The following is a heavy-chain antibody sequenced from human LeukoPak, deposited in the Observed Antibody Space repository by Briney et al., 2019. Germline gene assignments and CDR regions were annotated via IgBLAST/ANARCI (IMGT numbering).Heavy chain of an antibody. Sequence: GRSLRLSCAASGFTFDDYAMHWVRHAPGKGLEWVSGISWNSGSIGYADSVKGRFTISRDNAKNSLYLQMNSLRAEDTALYYCAKDMESSSGYFDYWGQGTLVTVSS. J-gene: IGHJ4*02. CDR2: ISWNSGSI. CDR1: GFTFDDYA. CDR3: AKDMESSSGYFDY. V-gene: IGHV3-9*01. D-gene: IGHD3-10*01.